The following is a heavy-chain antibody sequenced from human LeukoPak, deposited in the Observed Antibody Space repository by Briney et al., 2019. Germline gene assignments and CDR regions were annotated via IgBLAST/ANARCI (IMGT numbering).Heavy chain of an antibody. CDR3: ARQGSTGWIFDY. V-gene: IGHV4-59*08. Sequence: SETLSLTCTVSGGSISSYYWSWLRQPPGKGLEWIGHIYYSGSTNYNPSLKSRVTISVDTSETQFSLKLSSVTAADTALYYCARQGSTGWIFDYWGQGTLVTVSS. D-gene: IGHD6-19*01. CDR2: IYYSGST. J-gene: IGHJ4*02. CDR1: GGSISSYY.